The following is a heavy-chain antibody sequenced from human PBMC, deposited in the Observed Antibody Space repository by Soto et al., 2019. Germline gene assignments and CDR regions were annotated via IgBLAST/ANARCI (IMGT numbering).Heavy chain of an antibody. V-gene: IGHV4-59*01. CDR2: IYYSGST. J-gene: IGHJ6*02. Sequence: SESMSLACTVSGCTMSSYFWSWIRPPPGKGLEWSGYIYYSGSTNYNPSLKSRVTISVDTSKNQFSLKLSSVTAADIAVYNCPRGGTPGGMDVRGQGTSV. CDR1: GCTMSSYF. CDR3: PRGGTPGGMDV. D-gene: IGHD1-1*01.